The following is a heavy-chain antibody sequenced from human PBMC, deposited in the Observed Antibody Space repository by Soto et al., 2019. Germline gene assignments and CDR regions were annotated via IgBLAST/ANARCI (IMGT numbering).Heavy chain of an antibody. D-gene: IGHD2-2*02. V-gene: IGHV4-61*01. Sequence: XETLSRTCTVSGYSDSSDTHYWSWIRQPPGKRLEWIGFIYSSGSTNYNPSLKSRVTMSVDTSKNQFSLKLRSVIVADTAVYHCARFVRSCSGTTCYTRADVWGQGTTVTVSS. J-gene: IGHJ6*02. CDR3: ARFVRSCSGTTCYTRADV. CDR2: IYSSGST. CDR1: GYSDSSDTHY.